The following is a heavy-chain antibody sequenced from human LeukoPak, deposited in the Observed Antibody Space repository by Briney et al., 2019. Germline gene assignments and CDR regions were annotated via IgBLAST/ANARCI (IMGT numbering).Heavy chain of an antibody. D-gene: IGHD5-24*01. CDR3: ATHRGGDGYNPFDY. CDR1: GYTLTELS. CDR2: FDPEDGET. V-gene: IGHV1-24*01. Sequence: ASVKVSCKVYGYTLTELSMHWVRQAPGKGLEWMGGFDPEDGETIYAQKFQGRVTITEDTSTDTAYMELSSLRSEDTAVYYCATHRGGDGYNPFDYWGQGTLVTVSS. J-gene: IGHJ4*02.